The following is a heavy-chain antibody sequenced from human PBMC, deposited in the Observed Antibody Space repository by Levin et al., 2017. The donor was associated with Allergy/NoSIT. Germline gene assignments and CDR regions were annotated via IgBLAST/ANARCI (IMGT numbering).Heavy chain of an antibody. CDR1: GYSFTNYW. D-gene: IGHD1-26*01. CDR3: ARRNGELPGAEYFDQ. V-gene: IGHV5-51*01. J-gene: IGHJ1*01. CDR2: IYPGDSDP. Sequence: GGSLRLSCKGSGYSFTNYWIAWVRQTPGKGLEWMGVIYPGDSDPRYSPSFQGQVTFSVDRSISTAYLQWKSLKASDSAMYYCARRNGELPGAEYFDQWGTGTLISVSS.